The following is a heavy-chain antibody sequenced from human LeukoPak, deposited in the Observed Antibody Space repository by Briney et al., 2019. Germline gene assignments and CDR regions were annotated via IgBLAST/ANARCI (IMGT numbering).Heavy chain of an antibody. Sequence: ASVKVSCKASGYTFTSYGISWVRQAPGQGLEWMGWIIAYNGNTNYAQTLQGRVTMTTDTSTSTAYMELRSLRSDDTAVYYCAMERGTLSRSWSYCNYYYGMDVWGQGTTVTVSS. D-gene: IGHD6-13*01. CDR3: AMERGTLSRSWSYCNYYYGMDV. CDR2: IIAYNGNT. V-gene: IGHV1-18*01. CDR1: GYTFTSYG. J-gene: IGHJ6*02.